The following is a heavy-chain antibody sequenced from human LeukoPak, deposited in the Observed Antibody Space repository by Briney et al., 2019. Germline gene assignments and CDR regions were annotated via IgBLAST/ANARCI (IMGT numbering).Heavy chain of an antibody. J-gene: IGHJ4*02. CDR1: GLTFSSSA. CDR3: SRDHTSGSYSFDY. CDR2: ISSSSSYI. V-gene: IGHV3-21*01. D-gene: IGHD3-22*01. Sequence: GGSLRLSCAASGLTFSSSAMNWVRQAPGKGLEWVSSISSSSSYIDYADSVMGRFAISRDNAKNSLYLQMNSLRAEDTAVYYCSRDHTSGSYSFDYWGQGTLVTVSS.